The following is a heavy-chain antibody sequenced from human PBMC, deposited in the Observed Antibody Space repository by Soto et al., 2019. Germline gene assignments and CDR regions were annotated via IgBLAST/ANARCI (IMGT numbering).Heavy chain of an antibody. D-gene: IGHD2-2*01. Sequence: ASVKVSCKTSGYTFSNYGITWVRQAPGQPLEWLGWISLYSDGTNYAQKFQGRVSMTTDTSTTTAYMELRSQRSDDTAVYYCARVVPGAEAWFGPWGQGTLVTVSS. J-gene: IGHJ5*02. CDR3: ARVVPGAEAWFGP. CDR2: ISLYSDGT. V-gene: IGHV1-18*01. CDR1: GYTFSNYG.